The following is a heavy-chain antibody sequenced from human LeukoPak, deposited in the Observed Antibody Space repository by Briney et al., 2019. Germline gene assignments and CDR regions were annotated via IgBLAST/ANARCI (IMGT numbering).Heavy chain of an antibody. CDR2: ISSSSSYT. D-gene: IGHD3-10*01. Sequence: GGSLRLSCAASGFTFSSYSMNWVRQAPGKGLEWVSSISSSSSYTYYADSVKGRFTISRDNAKNSLYLQMNSLRAEDTAVYYCARAPRPYGSGSYPSTDYYFDYWGQGTLVTVSS. CDR1: GFTFSSYS. CDR3: ARAPRPYGSGSYPSTDYYFDY. J-gene: IGHJ4*02. V-gene: IGHV3-21*01.